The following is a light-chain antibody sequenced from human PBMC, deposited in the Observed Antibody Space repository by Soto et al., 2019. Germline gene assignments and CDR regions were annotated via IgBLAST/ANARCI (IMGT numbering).Light chain of an antibody. V-gene: IGKV3-20*01. CDR2: GAS. CDR1: QTVSSSF. Sequence: EIVLTQSPGTLSLSPGERATLSCRASQTVSSSFLAWYQQKPGQAPRLLIHGASNRATGIPDRFSGSGSGTDLTLTISRLEPEDFAVYYCQQYGGSPQITFGQGTRLEMK. CDR3: QQYGGSPQIT. J-gene: IGKJ5*01.